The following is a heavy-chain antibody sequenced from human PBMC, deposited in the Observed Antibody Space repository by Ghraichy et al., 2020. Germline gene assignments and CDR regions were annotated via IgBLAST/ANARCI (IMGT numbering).Heavy chain of an antibody. CDR1: GFTFSSHA. D-gene: IGHD1-26*01. V-gene: IGHV3-23*01. J-gene: IGHJ4*02. Sequence: ESLRLSCAASGFTFSSHAMTWVRQPPGKGLEWVAAIGGSGAQTFYADSVRGRFTISRDNSKDTLYVHMNNLRAEDTAVYYCTSRGISVRDEWGSLDYWGQGTLVTVSS. CDR3: TSRGISVRDEWGSLDY. CDR2: IGGSGAQT.